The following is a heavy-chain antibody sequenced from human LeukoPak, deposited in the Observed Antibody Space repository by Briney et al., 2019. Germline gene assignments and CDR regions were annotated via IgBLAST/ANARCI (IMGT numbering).Heavy chain of an antibody. Sequence: SETLSLTCTVSGGSISSYYWSWIRQPPGKGLEWIAYINYGGSTNYNPSLKSRVTVSVDTSKNQFSLKLTSVTASDTAVYYCAGTGQWLAFDYWGQGTLVAVSS. D-gene: IGHD6-19*01. CDR3: AGTGQWLAFDY. J-gene: IGHJ4*02. V-gene: IGHV4-59*08. CDR1: GGSISSYY. CDR2: INYGGST.